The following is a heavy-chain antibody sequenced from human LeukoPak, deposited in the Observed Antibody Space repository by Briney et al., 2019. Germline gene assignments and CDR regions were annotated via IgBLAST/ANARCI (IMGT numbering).Heavy chain of an antibody. J-gene: IGHJ6*03. CDR3: ARRSSLYYYYYMDV. D-gene: IGHD3-10*01. Sequence: SETLSLTCTVSGGSISSGGYYWSWIRQHPGKGLEWIGYIYYSGSTYYNPSLKSRVTISVDTSKNQFSLKLSSVTAADTAVYYCARRSSLYYYYYMDVWGKGTTVTVSS. CDR1: GGSISSGGYY. V-gene: IGHV4-31*03. CDR2: IYYSGST.